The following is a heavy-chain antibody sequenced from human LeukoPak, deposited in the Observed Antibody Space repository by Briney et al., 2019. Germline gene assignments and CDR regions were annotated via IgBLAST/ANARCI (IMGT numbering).Heavy chain of an antibody. D-gene: IGHD1-26*01. Sequence: PSETLSLTCTVPGGSISSSSYYWGWIRQHPGKGLEWIGNTYYSGSTYYYNPSLKSRVTISVDTSKNQFSLRLSSVTAADTAVYYCARDRIVGATTPPFYYYYGLDVWGQGTTVTVSS. CDR1: GGSISSSSYY. J-gene: IGHJ6*02. V-gene: IGHV4-31*03. CDR3: ARDRIVGATTPPFYYYYGLDV. CDR2: TYYSGSTY.